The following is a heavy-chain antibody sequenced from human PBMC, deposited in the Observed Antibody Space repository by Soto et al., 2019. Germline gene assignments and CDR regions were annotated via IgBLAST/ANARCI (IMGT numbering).Heavy chain of an antibody. J-gene: IGHJ4*02. CDR1: GFTFSSYG. CDR3: AKAYDYVWGSYRLSEYYFDD. D-gene: IGHD3-16*02. Sequence: PGGSLRLSCAASGFTFSSYGMHWVRQAPGKGLEWVAVISYDGSNKYYADSVKGRFTISRDNSKNTLYLQMNSLRAEDTAVYYCAKAYDYVWGSYRLSEYYFDDWGQGTLVTVAS. CDR2: ISYDGSNK. V-gene: IGHV3-30*18.